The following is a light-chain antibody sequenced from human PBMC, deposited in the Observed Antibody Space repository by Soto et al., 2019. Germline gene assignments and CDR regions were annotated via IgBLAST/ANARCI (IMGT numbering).Light chain of an antibody. J-gene: IGKJ1*01. CDR2: DAS. CDR3: QQYNSYSPST. CDR1: QSISSW. Sequence: DIQMTQSPSTPSASVGDRVTITCRASQSISSWLAWYQQKPGKAPKLLIYDASSLESGVPSRFSGSGSGTEFTLTISSLQPDDFATYYCQQYNSYSPSTFGQGTKVDI. V-gene: IGKV1-5*01.